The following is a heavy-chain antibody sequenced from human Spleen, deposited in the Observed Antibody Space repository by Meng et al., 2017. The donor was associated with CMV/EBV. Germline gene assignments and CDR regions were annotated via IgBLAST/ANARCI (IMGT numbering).Heavy chain of an antibody. V-gene: IGHV4-61*01. D-gene: IGHD2/OR15-2a*01. CDR3: AGLIVGNGGRGH. Sequence: PVSGGYVSSGNYRWNWIRQPPGKGLEWIGQTVYGGSLKYNPSLESRLSISIDTSKNQFSLNLNSVTAADTAVYYCAGLIVGNGGRGHWGQGTLVTVSS. CDR2: TVYGGSL. CDR1: GGYVSSGNYR. J-gene: IGHJ4*02.